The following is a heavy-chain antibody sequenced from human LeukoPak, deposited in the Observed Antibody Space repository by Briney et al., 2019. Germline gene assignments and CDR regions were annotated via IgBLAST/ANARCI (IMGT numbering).Heavy chain of an antibody. CDR3: ARRYDFWSGYYGWFDP. D-gene: IGHD3-3*01. Sequence: GGSLRLSCAASGFTFNNYYMSWIRRAPGKGLEWVSYISISGYSTYYADSVKGRFTISRDNAKNSLYLQMNNLRPEDTAFYYCARRYDFWSGYYGWFDPWGQGTLVTVSS. CDR2: ISISGYST. J-gene: IGHJ5*02. CDR1: GFTFNNYY. V-gene: IGHV3-11*04.